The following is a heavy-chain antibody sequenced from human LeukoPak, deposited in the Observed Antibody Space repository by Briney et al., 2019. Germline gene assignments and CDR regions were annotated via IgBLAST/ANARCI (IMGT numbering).Heavy chain of an antibody. CDR2: ISAYNGNT. Sequence: ASVKVSCKASGYTFTSYGISWVRQAPGQGLEWMGWISAYNGNTNYAQKLQGRVTMTTDTSTSTAYMEPRSLRSDDTAVYYCARGGLESQLQDWFDPWGQGTLVTVSS. CDR1: GYTFTSYG. D-gene: IGHD2-2*01. J-gene: IGHJ5*02. V-gene: IGHV1-18*01. CDR3: ARGGLESQLQDWFDP.